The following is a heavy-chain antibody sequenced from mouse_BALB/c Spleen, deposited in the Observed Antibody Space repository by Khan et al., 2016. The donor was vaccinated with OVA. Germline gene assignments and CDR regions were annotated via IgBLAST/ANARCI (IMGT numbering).Heavy chain of an antibody. D-gene: IGHD1-1*01. CDR2: IDPSKSET. V-gene: IGHV1S127*01. Sequence: QVQLQQSGPELVRPGASVKMSCKASGYTFTSFWIHWVKQRPGQGLEWIGMIDPSKSETRLNQKFKDKATLNVDKSSNTAYMHLSRLTSADSAVYYGSRGYYGSPFAYWGQGTLVTVSA. CDR3: SRGYYGSPFAY. CDR1: GYTFTSFW. J-gene: IGHJ3*01.